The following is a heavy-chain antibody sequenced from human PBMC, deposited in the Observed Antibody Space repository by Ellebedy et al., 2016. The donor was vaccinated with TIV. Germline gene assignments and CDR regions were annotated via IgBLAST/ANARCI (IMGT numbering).Heavy chain of an antibody. V-gene: IGHV3-33*01. CDR1: GFAFSSYT. CDR2: MWYDGSRV. J-gene: IGHJ4*02. CDR3: TRGGIMSALTEASPNDYFDY. Sequence: GESLKISCEASGFAFSSYTMHWVRQAPGKGLEWVTLMWYDGSRVEYAHSVRGRFTVSRDNSRNTLFLHMSNLRADDTAVYFCTRGGIMSALTEASPNDYFDYWGLGTRVNVSS. D-gene: IGHD3-16*01.